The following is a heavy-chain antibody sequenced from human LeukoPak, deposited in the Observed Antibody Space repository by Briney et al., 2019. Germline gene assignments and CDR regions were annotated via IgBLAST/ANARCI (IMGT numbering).Heavy chain of an antibody. CDR2: ISAYNGNT. Sequence: ASVKVSCKASGYSFTYYGISWVRQAPGQGLEWMGWISAYNGNTKYAQRLQGRVTMTTDTSTSTAYMELRSLRSEDTAVYYCAREARPPYSGSYHYFDYWGQGTLVTVSS. CDR3: AREARPPYSGSYHYFDY. CDR1: GYSFTYYG. D-gene: IGHD1-26*01. V-gene: IGHV1-18*01. J-gene: IGHJ4*02.